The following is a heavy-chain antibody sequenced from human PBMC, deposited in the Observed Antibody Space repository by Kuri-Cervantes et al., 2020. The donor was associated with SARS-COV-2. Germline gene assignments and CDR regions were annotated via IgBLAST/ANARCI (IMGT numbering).Heavy chain of an antibody. J-gene: IGHJ5*02. Sequence: GSLRLSCIVSGGSISGYYWSWMRQPPGKGLEWIGNIHYSGSTNYNTSLDSRVTISVDTSKNQLSLILSSVTAADTAVYYCARYNWKLASWFDPWGQGTLVTVSS. CDR1: GGSISGYY. CDR3: ARYNWKLASWFDP. D-gene: IGHD1-20*01. CDR2: IHYSGST. V-gene: IGHV4-59*01.